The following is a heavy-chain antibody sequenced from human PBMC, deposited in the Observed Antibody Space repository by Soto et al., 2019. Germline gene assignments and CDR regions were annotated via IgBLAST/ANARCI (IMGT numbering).Heavy chain of an antibody. CDR2: IYYSGST. D-gene: IGHD4-4*01. Sequence: SETLSLTCTVSGGSISSYYWSWIRQPPGKGLEWIGYIYYSGSTNYSPSLKSRVTISVDTSKNQFSLKLSSVTAADTAVYYCARAYSNYFDYWAQGALVTVSS. CDR3: ARAYSNYFDY. V-gene: IGHV4-59*12. CDR1: GGSISSYY. J-gene: IGHJ4*02.